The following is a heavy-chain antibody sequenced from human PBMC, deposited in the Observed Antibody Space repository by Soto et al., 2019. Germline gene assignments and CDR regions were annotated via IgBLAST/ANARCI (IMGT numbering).Heavy chain of an antibody. CDR2: IYYSGST. V-gene: IGHV4-31*03. D-gene: IGHD6-13*01. CDR3: ARDTGDSSSWYVGYYYGMDV. CDR1: GGSISSGGYY. Sequence: SETLSLTCTVSGGSISSGGYYWSWIRQHPGKGLEWIGYIYYSGSTYYNPSLKSRVTISVDTSKNQFSPKLSSVTAADTAVYYCARDTGDSSSWYVGYYYGMDVWGQGTTVTVSS. J-gene: IGHJ6*02.